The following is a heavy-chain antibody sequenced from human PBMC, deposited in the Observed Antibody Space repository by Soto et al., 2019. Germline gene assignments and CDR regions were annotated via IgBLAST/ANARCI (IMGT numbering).Heavy chain of an antibody. Sequence: DVQLVESGGGLIQPGGSLRLSCAAFGLTVSGKYCMAWVRQAPGKELEWLSGLYDLDGTYYADSVKGRFITSGDSSKNIVYVQINELRPDDTAVYYCASWYLREHAYDVWGQGTTVTVSS. CDR3: ASWYLREHAYDV. CDR2: LYDLDGT. V-gene: IGHV3-53*01. CDR1: GLTVSGKY. J-gene: IGHJ3*01. D-gene: IGHD4-17*01.